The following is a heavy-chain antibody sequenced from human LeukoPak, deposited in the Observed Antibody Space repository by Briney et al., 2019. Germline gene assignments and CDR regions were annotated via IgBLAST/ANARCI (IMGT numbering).Heavy chain of an antibody. D-gene: IGHD2-15*01. CDR1: GYTFTSYG. CDR2: ISAYNGNT. V-gene: IGHV1-18*01. J-gene: IGHJ4*02. CDR3: ARSGGYCSGGSCYSEYYFDY. Sequence: ASVKVSCKASGYTFTSYGISWVRQAPGQGLEWMGWISAYNGNTNCAQKLQGRVTMTTDTSTNTAYMELRSLRSDDTAVYYCARSGGYCSGGSCYSEYYFDYWGQGTLVTVSS.